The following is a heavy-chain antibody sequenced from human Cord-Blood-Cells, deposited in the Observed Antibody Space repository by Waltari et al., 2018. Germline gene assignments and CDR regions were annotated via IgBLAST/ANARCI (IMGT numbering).Heavy chain of an antibody. J-gene: IGHJ4*02. CDR2: IIPICGTA. V-gene: IGHV1-69*01. D-gene: IGHD3-16*01. Sequence: QVQLVQSGAEVKKPGSSVKVSCKASGGTFSSYAISWVRQAPGQGLEWMGGIIPICGTANYAQKCQGRVTITADESTSTAYMELSSLRSEDTAVYYCARDYDPSSGIDYWGQGTLVTVSS. CDR1: GGTFSSYA. CDR3: ARDYDPSSGIDY.